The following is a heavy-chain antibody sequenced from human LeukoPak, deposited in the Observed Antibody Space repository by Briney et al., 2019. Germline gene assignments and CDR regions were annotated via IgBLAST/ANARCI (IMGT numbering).Heavy chain of an antibody. D-gene: IGHD3-16*01. Sequence: PSETLSLTCTVSGGSISSHYWSWIRQPPGKGLEWIGYIYYSGSTNYNPSLKSRVTISVDTSKNQFSLKLSSVTAADTAVYYCARGAGPARRGREKYYYYYYYMDVWGKGTTVTVSS. V-gene: IGHV4-59*11. CDR1: GGSISSHY. J-gene: IGHJ6*03. CDR3: ARGAGPARRGREKYYYYYYYMDV. CDR2: IYYSGST.